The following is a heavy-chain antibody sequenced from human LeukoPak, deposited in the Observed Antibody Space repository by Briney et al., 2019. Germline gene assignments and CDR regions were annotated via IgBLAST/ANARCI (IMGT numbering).Heavy chain of an antibody. D-gene: IGHD2-2*01. CDR1: GFTISDRH. CDR2: IHTAGRT. V-gene: IGHV3-53*01. J-gene: IGHJ4*02. CDR3: ARGVTQTGYAPDY. Sequence: PGGSLRLSCAASGFTISDRHMIWVRQAPGMGLEWVSVIHTAGRTYYADSVKGRFTISRDNSKNTVYLQMQSLRADDTAVYYCARGVTQTGYAPDYWGQGTLVTVSS.